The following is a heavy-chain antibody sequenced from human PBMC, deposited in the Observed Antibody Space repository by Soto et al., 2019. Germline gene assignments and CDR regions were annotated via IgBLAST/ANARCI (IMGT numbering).Heavy chain of an antibody. Sequence: QVQLQESGPGLVTPSQTLSLTCTVSGYSISSGVYYWGWIRQHPGKGLEWLGYIYHSGSPYYNPSLKSRLTISVDTSKNQFSLRLTSVTAAYTAVYYCARGEPSDCSSSSCYTFDVWGQGTMVTVSS. CDR3: ARGEPSDCSSSSCYTFDV. D-gene: IGHD2-2*02. J-gene: IGHJ3*01. CDR2: IYHSGSP. CDR1: GYSISSGVYY. V-gene: IGHV4-31*03.